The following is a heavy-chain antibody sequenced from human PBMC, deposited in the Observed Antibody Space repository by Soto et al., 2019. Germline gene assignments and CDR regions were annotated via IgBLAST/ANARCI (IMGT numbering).Heavy chain of an antibody. Sequence: EVQLVESGGTVVQPGGSLRLSCAASGFSFSSTWMHWVRQAPGKGLVWLSRIRGDGSQTNYADFVKGRFTVSRDNASNTLYLQMNSLTAEDTAFYSCAKGYHDAAADYWGQGPLVTVTS. V-gene: IGHV3-74*01. CDR1: GFSFSSTW. CDR3: AKGYHDAAADY. D-gene: IGHD2-2*01. CDR2: IRGDGSQT. J-gene: IGHJ4*02.